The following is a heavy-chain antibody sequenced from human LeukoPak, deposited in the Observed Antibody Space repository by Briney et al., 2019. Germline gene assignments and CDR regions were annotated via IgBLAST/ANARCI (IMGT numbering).Heavy chain of an antibody. V-gene: IGHV3-21*01. J-gene: IGHJ4*02. CDR1: GFTFSSYS. CDR2: ISSSSSYI. D-gene: IGHD6-13*01. Sequence: GGSLRLSCAASGFTFSSYSMNWVRQAPGKGLEWVSSISSSSSYIYYADSVKGRFTISRDNSKNTLYLQMNSLRTEDTAVYYCAKESDSSSWVTIDFWGQGTLVTVSS. CDR3: AKESDSSSWVTIDF.